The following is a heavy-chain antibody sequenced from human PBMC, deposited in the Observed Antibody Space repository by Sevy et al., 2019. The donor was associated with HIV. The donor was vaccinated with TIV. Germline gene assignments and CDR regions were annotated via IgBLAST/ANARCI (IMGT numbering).Heavy chain of an antibody. J-gene: IGHJ6*02. D-gene: IGHD3-3*01. CDR3: AREREFTIFGVLIEYGMDV. CDR1: GFTVISIY. V-gene: IGHV3-53*01. CDR2: IYSVGTT. Sequence: QLGGSLDLSLPASGFTVISIYMSWVGQAPGRGLGWASVIYSVGTTYYADSVKGRFTISRDNSKNTLYLQMNNLRAEDTAVYYCAREREFTIFGVLIEYGMDVWGQGTTVTVSS.